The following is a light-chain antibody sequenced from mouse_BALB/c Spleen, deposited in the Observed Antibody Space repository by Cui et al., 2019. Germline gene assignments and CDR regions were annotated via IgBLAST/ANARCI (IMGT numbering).Light chain of an antibody. CDR1: SSVSSSY. J-gene: IGKJ1*01. CDR3: QQWSGYTWT. CDR2: RTS. Sequence: ENVLTQSPAIMAAYLGQKVTMTCSASSSVSSSYLHWYQQKSGASPKPLIHRTSNLASGVPARFSGSGSGTSYSLTISSVEAEDDATYYCQQWSGYTWTFGGGTKLEIK. V-gene: IGKV4-58*01.